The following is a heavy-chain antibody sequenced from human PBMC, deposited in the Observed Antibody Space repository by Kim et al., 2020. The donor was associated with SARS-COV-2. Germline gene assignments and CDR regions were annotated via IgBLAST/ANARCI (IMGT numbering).Heavy chain of an antibody. V-gene: IGHV3-53*04. J-gene: IGHJ4*02. CDR3: ARHYYDSSGYYFLDY. CDR1: GFTVSSNY. Sequence: GGSLRLSCAASGFTVSSNYMSWVRQAPGKGLEWVSVIYSGGSTYYADSVKGRFTISRHNSKNTLYLQMNSLRAEDTAVYYCARHYYDSSGYYFLDYWGQGTLVTVSS. D-gene: IGHD3-22*01. CDR2: IYSGGST.